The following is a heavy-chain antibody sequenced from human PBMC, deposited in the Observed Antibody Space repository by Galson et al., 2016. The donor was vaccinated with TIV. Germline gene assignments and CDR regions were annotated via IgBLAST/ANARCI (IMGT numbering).Heavy chain of an antibody. V-gene: IGHV4-61*02. CDR2: IYSSGTT. Sequence: LSLTCSVSGDSISSSISFWSWIRQPAGKGLEWIGRIYSSGTTNYNPSLKSRVAISVDTSRNQFSLKLSSVTAADTAVYYCARASSSGWVNGDDACDMLGQGTMVTVSS. J-gene: IGHJ3*02. CDR1: GDSISSSISF. CDR3: ARASSSGWVNGDDACDM. D-gene: IGHD6-19*01.